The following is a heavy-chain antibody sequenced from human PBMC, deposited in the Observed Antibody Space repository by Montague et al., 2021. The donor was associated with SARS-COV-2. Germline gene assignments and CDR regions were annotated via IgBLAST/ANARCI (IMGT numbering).Heavy chain of an antibody. CDR1: GGSVSDYY. CDR3: ARGPRITMIVVVITDIWFDP. J-gene: IGHJ5*02. D-gene: IGHD3-22*01. CDR2: INHSGST. V-gene: IGHV4-34*01. Sequence: SETLSLTCAVYGGSVSDYYWSWIRQPPGKGLEWIGEINHSGSTNYNPSLKSRVTTSVDTSKGQFSLKLTSVTAADTAVYYCARGPRITMIVVVITDIWFDPWGQGTLVTVSS.